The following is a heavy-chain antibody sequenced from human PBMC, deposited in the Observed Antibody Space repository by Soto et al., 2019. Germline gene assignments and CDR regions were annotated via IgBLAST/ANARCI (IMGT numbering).Heavy chain of an antibody. J-gene: IGHJ4*02. CDR3: ASSWVLGYFDY. D-gene: IGHD2-8*01. Sequence: ASVKVSCKASGHTFTGYYMHWVRQAPGQGLEWMGWINPNNGNTNYSQKFQGRVTITRDTSASTAYMELSSLRSEDTAVYYCASSWVLGYFDYWGQGTLVTVSS. CDR1: GHTFTGYY. V-gene: IGHV1-2*02. CDR2: INPNNGNT.